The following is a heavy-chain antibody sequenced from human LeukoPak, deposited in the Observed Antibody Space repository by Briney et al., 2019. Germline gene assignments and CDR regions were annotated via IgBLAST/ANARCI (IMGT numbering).Heavy chain of an antibody. V-gene: IGHV3-48*03. J-gene: IGHJ4*02. CDR1: GFTFSSYE. CDR3: AKGYCSGGSCYGPCDY. D-gene: IGHD2-15*01. Sequence: GGSLRLSCAASGFTFSSYEMNWVRQAPGKGLEWVSYISSSGSTIYYADSVKGRFTISRDNSKNTLYLQMNSLRAEDTAVYYCAKGYCSGGSCYGPCDYWGQGTLVTVSS. CDR2: ISSSGSTI.